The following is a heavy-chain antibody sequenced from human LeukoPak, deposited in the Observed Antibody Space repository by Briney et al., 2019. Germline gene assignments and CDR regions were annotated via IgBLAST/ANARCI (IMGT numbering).Heavy chain of an antibody. CDR3: ARDTSMINSDAFDI. CDR1: GFTFDDYA. Sequence: PGGSLRLSCAASGFTFDDYAMHWVRQAPGKGLEWVSGISWNSGSIGYADSVKGRFTISRDNAKNTVYLQMNSLRAEDTAVYYCARDTSMINSDAFDIWGQGTMVTVSS. V-gene: IGHV3-9*01. D-gene: IGHD3-16*01. J-gene: IGHJ3*02. CDR2: ISWNSGSI.